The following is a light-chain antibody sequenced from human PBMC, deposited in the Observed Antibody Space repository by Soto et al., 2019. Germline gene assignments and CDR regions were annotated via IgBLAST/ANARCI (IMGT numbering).Light chain of an antibody. V-gene: IGKV3-15*01. CDR3: QQYNNWPPWT. CDR1: QSVSSN. Sequence: EIVMTQSPATLSVSPGERATLSCRASQSVSSNLAWYQQKPDQAPRLLIYGASTRATGIPARFSGSGSGTEFTLTISSLQSEDFAVYYCQQYNNWPPWTFGQRTKVEIK. CDR2: GAS. J-gene: IGKJ1*01.